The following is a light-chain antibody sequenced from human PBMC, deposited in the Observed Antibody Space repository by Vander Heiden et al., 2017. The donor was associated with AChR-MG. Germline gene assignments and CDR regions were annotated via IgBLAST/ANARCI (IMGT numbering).Light chain of an antibody. CDR1: QSVSSY. Sequence: EIVLTQSPATLSLSPGERATLSCRASQSVSSYLAWYQQKPGQAPRLLIYDASSGSGTDFTLTISSLEPEDFAVYYCQQRSNWPRGTFGGGTKVEIK. J-gene: IGKJ4*01. CDR3: QQRSNWPRGT. CDR2: DAS. V-gene: IGKV3-11*01.